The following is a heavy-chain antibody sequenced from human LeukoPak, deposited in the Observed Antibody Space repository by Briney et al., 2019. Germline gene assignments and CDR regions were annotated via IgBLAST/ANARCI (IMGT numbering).Heavy chain of an antibody. D-gene: IGHD3-16*02. CDR1: GGSISSYY. CDR3: AREAPIMITFGGVIVYYFDY. CDR2: IYTSGST. V-gene: IGHV4-4*07. J-gene: IGHJ4*02. Sequence: SETLSLTCTVSGGSISSYYWSWIRQPAGKGLEWIGRIYTSGSTNYNPSLKSRVTMSVDTSKNQFSLRLSSLTAADTAVYYCAREAPIMITFGGVIVYYFDYWGQGTLVTVSS.